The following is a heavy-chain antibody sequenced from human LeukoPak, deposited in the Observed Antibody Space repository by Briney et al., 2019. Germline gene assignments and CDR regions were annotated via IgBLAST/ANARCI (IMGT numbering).Heavy chain of an antibody. CDR1: DFTFSTYW. CDR2: INSDGSST. Sequence: GGSLRLSCAASDFTFSTYWMHWVRQAPGQGLVWVSRINSDGSSTAYADSVKGRFTISRDNAKNALYLQMNSLRAEDTAVYYCARDRSGPDYWGQGTLVTVSS. CDR3: ARDRSGPDY. J-gene: IGHJ4*02. V-gene: IGHV3-74*01.